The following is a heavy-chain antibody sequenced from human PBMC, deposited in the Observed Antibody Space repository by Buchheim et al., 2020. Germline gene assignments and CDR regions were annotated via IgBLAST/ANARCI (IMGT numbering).Heavy chain of an antibody. CDR3: ARDATYYFDSRAYYYFDY. CDR1: GGPISSSNW. CDR2: IYHSGST. V-gene: IGHV4-4*02. J-gene: IGHJ4*02. D-gene: IGHD3-22*01. Sequence: QVQLQESGPGLVKASGTLSLSCAVSGGPISSSNWWSWVRQPPGKGLEWIGEIYHSGSTNYNPSLKSRVNTSVDTSKNPFSLKLSSVTAADTAVYFCARDATYYFDSRAYYYFDYWGQGTL.